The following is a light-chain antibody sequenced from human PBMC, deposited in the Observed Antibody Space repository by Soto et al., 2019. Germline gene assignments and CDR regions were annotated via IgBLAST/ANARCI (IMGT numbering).Light chain of an antibody. CDR3: QQYNDWPWT. V-gene: IGKV3-15*01. CDR1: QSVGRN. J-gene: IGKJ1*01. CDR2: VAS. Sequence: IVMTQSPATLSVSPGERATLSCRASQSVGRNLAWYQQKPGQAPRLLIYVASTRASAIPSRFSGSGSGTEFTLTISSPQSEDFAVYYCQQYNDWPWTFGQGTKVEIK.